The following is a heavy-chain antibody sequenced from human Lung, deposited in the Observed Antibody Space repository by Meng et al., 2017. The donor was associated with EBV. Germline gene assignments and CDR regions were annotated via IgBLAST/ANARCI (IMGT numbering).Heavy chain of an antibody. CDR2: INPNTGGT. V-gene: IGHV1-2*04. CDR3: ARGRYELIWGLFDP. Sequence: QVQLVQSGAEVKKPGVSVKVSCKASGYTFTGYYIHWVRQAPGQGLEWMGWINPNTGGTKYAQKFQGWVTLTRDTSISTAYMELSRLRSDDTAVYYCARGRYELIWGLFDPWGQGTLVTVSS. CDR1: GYTFTGYY. J-gene: IGHJ5*02. D-gene: IGHD1-1*01.